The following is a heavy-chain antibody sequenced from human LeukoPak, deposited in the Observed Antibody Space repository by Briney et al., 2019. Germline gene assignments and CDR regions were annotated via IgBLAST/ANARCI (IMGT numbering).Heavy chain of an antibody. Sequence: GGSLRLSCVVSGFTVSGDYISWFRQAPGKGLEWISGISGSGASTYYADSVTGRFTISRDNSRNTLYLQMNSLRGDDTAVYYCAKDVGKWESLHFFDYWGQGTLVTVSS. D-gene: IGHD1-26*01. J-gene: IGHJ4*02. V-gene: IGHV3-23*01. CDR3: AKDVGKWESLHFFDY. CDR2: ISGSGAST. CDR1: GFTVSGDY.